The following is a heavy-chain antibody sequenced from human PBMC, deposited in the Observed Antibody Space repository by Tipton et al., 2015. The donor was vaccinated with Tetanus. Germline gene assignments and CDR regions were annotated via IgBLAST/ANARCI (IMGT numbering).Heavy chain of an antibody. V-gene: IGHV5-51*01. CDR2: IYPGDSDT. CDR1: GYIFNNYW. D-gene: IGHD2-8*01. J-gene: IGHJ4*02. CDR3: ARAHCTDGVCNFDF. Sequence: EVQLVQSGGEVKKPGESLKISCKGSGYIFNNYWIGWVRQKPGKGLEWMGTIYPGDSDTRYSPSFQGQVTISVDKSINTAYLQWSSLKASDTSMFYCARAHCTDGVCNFDFWGQGALVTVAS.